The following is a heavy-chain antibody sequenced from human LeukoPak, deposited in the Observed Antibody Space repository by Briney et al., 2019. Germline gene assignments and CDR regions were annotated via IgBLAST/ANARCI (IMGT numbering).Heavy chain of an antibody. CDR3: ARNPARYYYYYYMDV. CDR1: GFTFDDYG. CDR2: INWNGGST. Sequence: GSLRLSCAASGFTFDDYGMSWVRQAPGKGLEWVSGINWNGGSTGYADSVKGRFTISRDNAKSSLYLQMNSLRAEDTALYHCARNPARYYYYYYMDVWGKGTTVTISS. J-gene: IGHJ6*03. V-gene: IGHV3-20*01.